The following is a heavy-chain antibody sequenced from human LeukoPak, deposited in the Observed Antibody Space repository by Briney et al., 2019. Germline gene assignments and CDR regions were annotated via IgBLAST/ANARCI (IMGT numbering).Heavy chain of an antibody. J-gene: IGHJ4*02. CDR1: GFTFSSYS. Sequence: GGSLRLSCAASGFTFSSYSMNWVRQAPGKGLEWVSSISSSSSYIYYADSVKGRFTISRDNAKNSLYLQTNSLRAEDTAVHYCARGQASDFDYWGQGTLVTVSS. V-gene: IGHV3-21*04. CDR3: ARGQASDFDY. CDR2: ISSSSSYI.